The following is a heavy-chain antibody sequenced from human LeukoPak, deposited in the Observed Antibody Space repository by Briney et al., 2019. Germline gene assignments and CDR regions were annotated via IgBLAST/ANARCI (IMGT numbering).Heavy chain of an antibody. Sequence: ASVKVSCKTSGYTFTSYGISWVRQAPGQGLEWMGWMNPNSGNTGYAQKFQGRVTITRDTSISTAYMELSSLRSEDTAVYYCARALPHRRLMDTTMEQHWFDPWGQGTLVTVSS. V-gene: IGHV1-8*03. J-gene: IGHJ5*02. CDR1: GYTFTSYG. CDR2: MNPNSGNT. CDR3: ARALPHRRLMDTTMEQHWFDP. D-gene: IGHD5-18*01.